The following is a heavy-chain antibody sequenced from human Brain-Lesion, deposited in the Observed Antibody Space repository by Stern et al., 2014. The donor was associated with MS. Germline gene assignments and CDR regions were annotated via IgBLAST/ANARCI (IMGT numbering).Heavy chain of an antibody. D-gene: IGHD5-18*01. CDR2: IFLQDGK. V-gene: IGHV2-26*01. CDR1: GFSLSHARMG. J-gene: IGHJ4*02. Sequence: QVTLRESGPVLVKPTETLTLTCTVSGFSLSHARMGLSWIRQPPGKPLEWLGHIFLQDGKFYSTTPKSRLTTSSDTSQNQVVLTMTNMDPVDAATYYCARIEDNYGHMGEFDYWGQGTLVTVSS. CDR3: ARIEDNYGHMGEFDY.